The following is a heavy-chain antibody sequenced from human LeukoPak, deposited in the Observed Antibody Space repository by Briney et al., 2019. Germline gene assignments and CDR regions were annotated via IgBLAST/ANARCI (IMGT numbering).Heavy chain of an antibody. CDR1: GGSFSGYY. Sequence: SETLSLTCAVYGGSFSGYYWSWIRQPPGKGLEWIGEINHSGSTNYNPSLKSRVTISVDTSKNQFSLKLSSVTAADTAVYYCARGRLGCDFWSGYPRGWFDPWGQGALVTVSS. D-gene: IGHD3-3*01. J-gene: IGHJ5*02. V-gene: IGHV4-34*01. CDR3: ARGRLGCDFWSGYPRGWFDP. CDR2: INHSGST.